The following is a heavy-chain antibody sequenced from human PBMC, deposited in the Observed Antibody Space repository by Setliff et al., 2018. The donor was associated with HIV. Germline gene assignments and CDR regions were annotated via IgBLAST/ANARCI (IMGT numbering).Heavy chain of an antibody. J-gene: IGHJ4*02. D-gene: IGHD5-12*01. V-gene: IGHV4-38-2*01. CDR1: GYSMSSGYY. Sequence: SETLSLTCGVSGYSMSSGYYWGWIRQPPGKGLEWIGNVYHTGSTYYNPSLKSRVTISVDTSKNQFSLKLRSVTAADTAVYYCARQPLYNDYDWRSYYSDYWGQGSLVTVSS. CDR3: ARQPLYNDYDWRSYYSDY. CDR2: VYHTGST.